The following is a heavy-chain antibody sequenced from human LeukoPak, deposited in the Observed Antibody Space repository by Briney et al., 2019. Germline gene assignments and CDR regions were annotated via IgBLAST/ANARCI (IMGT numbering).Heavy chain of an antibody. J-gene: IGHJ4*02. D-gene: IGHD6-13*01. V-gene: IGHV1-18*04. CDR3: ARANRYSSSWYEGFDY. CDR2: IIPYNGNT. Sequence: ASVKVSCKASGYTFTSYGISWVRQAPGQGLEWMGSIIPYNGNTNYAQKLQDRVTMTTDTSTSTAYMDLRSLRSDDTAIYFCARANRYSSSWYEGFDYWGQGTLVTVSS. CDR1: GYTFTSYG.